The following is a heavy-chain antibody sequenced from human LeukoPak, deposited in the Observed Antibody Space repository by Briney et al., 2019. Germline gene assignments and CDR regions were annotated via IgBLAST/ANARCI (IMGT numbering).Heavy chain of an antibody. Sequence: PSETLSLTCTVSGGSISSSSYYWGWIRQPPGKGLEWIGSIYYSGSTYYNPSLKSRVTISVDTSKNQFSLKLSSVTAADTAVYYCARDKGGDTAMVNWGQGTLVTVSS. CDR2: IYYSGST. CDR3: ARDKGGDTAMVN. D-gene: IGHD5-18*01. CDR1: GGSISSSSYY. J-gene: IGHJ4*02. V-gene: IGHV4-39*02.